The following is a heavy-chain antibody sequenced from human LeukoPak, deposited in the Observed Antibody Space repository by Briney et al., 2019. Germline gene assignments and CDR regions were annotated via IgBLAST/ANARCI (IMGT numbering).Heavy chain of an antibody. D-gene: IGHD5-12*01. J-gene: IGHJ4*02. CDR2: IRYDGSNK. CDR3: ARGITSGPRRYDVRNFDY. V-gene: IGHV3-30*02. Sequence: PGGSLGLSCAASGFTFSSYGMHWVRQAPGKGLEWVAFIRYDGSNKYYADSVKGRFTISRDNSKNTLYLQMNSLRAEDTAVYYCARGITSGPRRYDVRNFDYWGQGTPVTVSS. CDR1: GFTFSSYG.